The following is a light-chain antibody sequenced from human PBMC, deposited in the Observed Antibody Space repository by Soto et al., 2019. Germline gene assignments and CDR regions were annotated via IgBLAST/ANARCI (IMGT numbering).Light chain of an antibody. CDR3: QQYGSSGRT. CDR1: QSVSNNY. J-gene: IGKJ1*01. V-gene: IGKV3-20*01. Sequence: EIVLTQSPATLSLSPGERATLSCRASQSVSNNYLAWYQQKPGQAPRLLIYGASSRATGIPDRFSGSGSGTDFTLTISRLEPEDFAVYYCQQYGSSGRTFGQGTKVDIK. CDR2: GAS.